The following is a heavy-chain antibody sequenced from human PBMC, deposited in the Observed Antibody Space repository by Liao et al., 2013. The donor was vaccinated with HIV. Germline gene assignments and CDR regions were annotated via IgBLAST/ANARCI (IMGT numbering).Heavy chain of an antibody. V-gene: IGHV4-34*01. J-gene: IGHJ3*02. D-gene: IGHD3-16*01. CDR1: GGSFSGYQ. CDR3: ARDGGAPWAFDI. CDR2: INHSGST. Sequence: QVQLQQWGAGLLKPSETLSLTCAVYGGSFSGYQWSWIRQPPGKGLEWIGEINHSGSTNYNPSLKSRVTISVDTSKNQFSLKVSSVTAADTAVYYCARDGGAPWAFDIWGQGTMVTVSS.